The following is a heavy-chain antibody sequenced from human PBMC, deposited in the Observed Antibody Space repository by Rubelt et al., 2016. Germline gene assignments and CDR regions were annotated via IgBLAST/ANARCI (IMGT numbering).Heavy chain of an antibody. CDR2: IKKDGTDT. J-gene: IGHJ4*02. D-gene: IGHD5-18*01. CDR3: ARQRGYSYGYNDY. V-gene: IGHV3-7*01. Sequence: GKGLEWVANIKKDGTDTYYVDSVKGRFTISKDNAKNSLYLQMNSLRAEDTAIYYCARQRGYSYGYNDYWGQGTLVTVSS.